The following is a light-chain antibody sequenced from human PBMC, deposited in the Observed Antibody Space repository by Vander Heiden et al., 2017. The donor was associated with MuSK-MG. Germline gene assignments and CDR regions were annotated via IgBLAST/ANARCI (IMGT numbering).Light chain of an antibody. CDR2: AAS. Sequence: DIDMTQSPSSLSASVGDRVTIPCRSSQAISTSLNWYQQKPGKPPKLLIYAASTLESRVPSRFSGSASGTDFTLTISRLQPEDFTTYYCQQCDTVPNTFGGGTKVEIK. CDR3: QQCDTVPNT. CDR1: QAISTS. J-gene: IGKJ4*01. V-gene: IGKV1-39*01.